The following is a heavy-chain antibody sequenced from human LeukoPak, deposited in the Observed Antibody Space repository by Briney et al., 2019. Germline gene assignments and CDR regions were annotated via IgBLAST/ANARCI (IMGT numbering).Heavy chain of an antibody. CDR1: GYTFTGYY. J-gene: IGHJ4*02. CDR2: INPNSGGT. D-gene: IGHD6-19*01. CDR3: ARDLDIQWLALYFDY. Sequence: GESLKISCKASGYTFTGYYMHWVRQAPGQGLEWMGWINPNSGGTNYAQKFQGRVTMTRDTSISTAYMELSRLRSDDTAVYYCARDLDIQWLALYFDYWGQGTLVTVSS. V-gene: IGHV1-2*02.